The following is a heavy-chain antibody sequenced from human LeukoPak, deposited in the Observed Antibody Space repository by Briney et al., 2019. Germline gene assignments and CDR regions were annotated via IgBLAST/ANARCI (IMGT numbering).Heavy chain of an antibody. J-gene: IGHJ4*02. CDR1: GFTFSGYS. Sequence: SGGSLRLSCAASGFTFSGYSMNWVRQAPGKGLEWVSYISSSSSTIYYADSVKGRFTISRDNAKNSLYLQMNSLRAEDTAVYYCARNYRIDYWGQGTLVTVSS. CDR2: ISSSSSTI. D-gene: IGHD4-11*01. V-gene: IGHV3-48*01. CDR3: ARNYRIDY.